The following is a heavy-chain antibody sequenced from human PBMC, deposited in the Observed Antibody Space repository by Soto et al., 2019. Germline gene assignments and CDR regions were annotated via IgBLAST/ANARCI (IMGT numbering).Heavy chain of an antibody. Sequence: AGSLRLSCAASGFTFGNAWMSWVRQAPVKVLEWVGRIKSKTDGGTTDYAAPVKGRFTISRDDSKNTLYLQMNSLKTEDTAVYYCTTVKDAYYDILTGEDTVTDVWGQGTTVTVSS. J-gene: IGHJ6*02. CDR2: IKSKTDGGTT. CDR1: GFTFGNAW. CDR3: TTVKDAYYDILTGEDTVTDV. D-gene: IGHD3-9*01. V-gene: IGHV3-15*01.